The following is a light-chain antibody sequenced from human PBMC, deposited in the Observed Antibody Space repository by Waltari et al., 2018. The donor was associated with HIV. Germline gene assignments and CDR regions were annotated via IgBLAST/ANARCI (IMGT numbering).Light chain of an antibody. CDR1: QGISSY. J-gene: IGKJ1*01. CDR2: VAS. Sequence: DIQLTQFPSFLSASVGDRVTISFRASQGISSYLLWYPQKPGKAPKLLIYVASTLQSGVPSRFSGSGSGTEFTLTISSLQPEDFATYYCQQLNSYPWTFGQGTKVEIK. CDR3: QQLNSYPWT. V-gene: IGKV1-9*01.